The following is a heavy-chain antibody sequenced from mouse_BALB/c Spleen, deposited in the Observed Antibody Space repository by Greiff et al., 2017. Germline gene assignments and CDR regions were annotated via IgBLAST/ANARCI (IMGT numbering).Heavy chain of an antibody. D-gene: IGHD2-13*01. J-gene: IGHJ3*01. CDR3: ARNDYFDY. CDR2: IDPANGNT. CDR1: GFHIQDTY. Sequence: EVKLQESGAELVKPGASVKLSCTASGFHIQDTYMHWVKQRPEQGLEWIGRIDPANGNTKYDPKFQGKATITAATSSNTAYQQLSSLTSEDTAVYYCARNDYFDYWGQGTQVTVSA. V-gene: IGHV14-3*02.